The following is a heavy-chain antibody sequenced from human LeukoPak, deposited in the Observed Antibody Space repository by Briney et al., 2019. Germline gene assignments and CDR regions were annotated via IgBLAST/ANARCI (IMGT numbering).Heavy chain of an antibody. D-gene: IGHD6-13*01. CDR3: ARGPPIAAAAREYFQH. V-gene: IGHV4-4*07. CDR1: GGSIGSYY. CDR2: IYTSGST. J-gene: IGHJ1*01. Sequence: PSETLSLTCTVSGGSIGSYYWSWIRQPAGKGLEWIGRIYTSGSTNYNPSLKSRVTMSVDTSKNQFSLKLSSVTAADTAVYYCARGPPIAAAAREYFQHWGQGTLVTVSS.